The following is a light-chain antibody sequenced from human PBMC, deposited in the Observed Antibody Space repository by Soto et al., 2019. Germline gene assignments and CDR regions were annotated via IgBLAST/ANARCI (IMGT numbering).Light chain of an antibody. CDR3: SSYAGSDNRYV. CDR2: DVS. CDR1: SSDVGGYNY. V-gene: IGLV2-14*01. J-gene: IGLJ1*01. Sequence: QSVLTQPASVSGSPGQSITISCTGTSSDVGGYNYVSWYQQHPGKAPKLMIYDVSNRPSGVSNRFSGSKSGNTASLTISGLQAEDEADYYCSSYAGSDNRYVFGSGTKVTVL.